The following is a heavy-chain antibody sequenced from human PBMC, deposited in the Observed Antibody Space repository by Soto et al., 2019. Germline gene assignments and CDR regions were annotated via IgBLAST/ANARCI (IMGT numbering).Heavy chain of an antibody. Sequence: EVQLLESGGGVVQPGGSLRLSCAASGFSFNDYAMTWVRQAPGKGLEWVSAINDDGDSTYYADSVKGRFTISRDNSKNTVFLEMNSLRAEDTAAYHCAKVVVMRAVNDALDLWGQGTMVTVSS. D-gene: IGHD3-22*01. J-gene: IGHJ3*01. V-gene: IGHV3-23*01. CDR2: INDDGDST. CDR1: GFSFNDYA. CDR3: AKVVVMRAVNDALDL.